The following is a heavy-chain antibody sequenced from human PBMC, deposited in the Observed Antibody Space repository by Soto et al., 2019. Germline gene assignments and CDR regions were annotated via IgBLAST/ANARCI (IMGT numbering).Heavy chain of an antibody. CDR3: ARDGGVVVAVDAFDV. J-gene: IGHJ3*01. Sequence: AGGSLRLSCAASGFTFDDHGMTWVRQAPGKGLEWVSGITWNGATTGYADSVKGRFTISRDNAKNSLYLQMNSLRVEDTALYYWARDGGVVVAVDAFDVWGQGTMVTV. D-gene: IGHD6-19*01. CDR2: ITWNGATT. V-gene: IGHV3-20*04. CDR1: GFTFDDHG.